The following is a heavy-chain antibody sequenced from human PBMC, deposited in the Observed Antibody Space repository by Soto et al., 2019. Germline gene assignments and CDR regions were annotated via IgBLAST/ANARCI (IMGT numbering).Heavy chain of an antibody. Sequence: PWGSLRLSCAASGFTFSSYGMHWVRQSPGKGLEWVAVISYDGSNKYYADSVKGRFTISRDNSKNTLYLQMNSLRAEDTAVYYCAKWTTVVSPLFDYWGQGMLVTVSS. CDR3: AKWTTVVSPLFDY. CDR1: GFTFSSYG. CDR2: ISYDGSNK. V-gene: IGHV3-30*18. D-gene: IGHD4-17*01. J-gene: IGHJ4*02.